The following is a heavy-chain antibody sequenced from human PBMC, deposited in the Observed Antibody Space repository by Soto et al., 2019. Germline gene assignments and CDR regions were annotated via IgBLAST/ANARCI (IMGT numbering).Heavy chain of an antibody. CDR2: IHWEDIE. J-gene: IGHJ4*02. Sequence: QITWKESGPTLVKPTQTLTLTCTFSGFSGSTSGLCVGWVLHPPGKALEWLALIHWEDIERYSPSLKSRHTITKDTSKQQVVLTMTNMDPGDTDTDYCAHRRIYSGHSDLGQGTLVTVSS. CDR1: GFSGSTSGLC. V-gene: IGHV2-5*02. CDR3: AHRRIYSGHSD. D-gene: IGHD5-12*01.